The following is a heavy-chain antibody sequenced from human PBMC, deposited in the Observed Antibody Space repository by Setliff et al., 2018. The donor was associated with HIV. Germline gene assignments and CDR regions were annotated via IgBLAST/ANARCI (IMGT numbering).Heavy chain of an antibody. CDR2: ISPYTGNT. Sequence: GASVKVSCKASGGTFSSYAISWVRQAPGQGLEWMGWISPYTGNTDYAPRLLGRVTMTTDTSTSTAYMELRSLRSDDTAVYYCARLGSGWSDSYYYAVDVWGQGTTVTVSS. CDR1: GGTFSSYA. J-gene: IGHJ6*02. D-gene: IGHD6-19*01. CDR3: ARLGSGWSDSYYYAVDV. V-gene: IGHV1-18*01.